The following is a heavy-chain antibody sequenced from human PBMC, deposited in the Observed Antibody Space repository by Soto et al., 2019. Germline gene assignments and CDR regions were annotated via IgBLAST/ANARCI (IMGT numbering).Heavy chain of an antibody. CDR1: GYTFTSYY. J-gene: IGHJ4*02. CDR2: INPSGGST. CDR3: ARDLLGVAWGRRPNVGAAYYFDY. D-gene: IGHD1-26*01. Sequence: GTSVKGSCKASGYTFTSYYTHWVRQAPGQGLECMGIINPSGGSTSYAQKFQGRVTMTRDTSTSTVYMELSSLRSEDTAVYYCARDLLGVAWGRRPNVGAAYYFDYWGQGTLVTVSS. V-gene: IGHV1-46*01.